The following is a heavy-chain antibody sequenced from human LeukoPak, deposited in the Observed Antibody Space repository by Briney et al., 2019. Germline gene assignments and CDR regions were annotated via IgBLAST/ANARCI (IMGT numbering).Heavy chain of an antibody. V-gene: IGHV3-30-3*01. CDR3: ARVPAVLRYFDWLLPTGLGYY. CDR2: ISYDGSNK. D-gene: IGHD3-9*01. J-gene: IGHJ4*02. CDR1: GFTFSSYA. Sequence: GGSLRLSCAASGFTFSSYAMHWVRQAPGKGLEWVAVISYDGSNKYYADSVKGRFTISRDNSKNTLYLQMNSLRAEDTAVYYCARVPAVLRYFDWLLPTGLGYYWGQGTLVTVSS.